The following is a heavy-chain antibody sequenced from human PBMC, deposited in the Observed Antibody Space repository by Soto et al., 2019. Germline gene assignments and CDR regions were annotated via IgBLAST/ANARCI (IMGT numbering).Heavy chain of an antibody. CDR3: ARGSSWYVPYFDY. CDR1: GFTFSSYA. J-gene: IGHJ4*02. V-gene: IGHV3-30-3*01. CDR2: ISYDGSNK. Sequence: GGSLRLSCAASGFTFSSYAMHWVRQAPGKGLEWVAVISYDGSNKYYADSVKGRFTISRDNSKNTLYLQMNSLRAEDTAVYYCARGSSWYVPYFDYWGQGTLVTVSS. D-gene: IGHD6-13*01.